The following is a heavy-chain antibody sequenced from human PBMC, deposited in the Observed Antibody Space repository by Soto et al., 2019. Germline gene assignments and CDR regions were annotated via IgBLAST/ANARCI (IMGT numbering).Heavy chain of an antibody. Sequence: QVQLVQSGAEMKKPGSSVKVSCQSSGGTFNTYAMNWVRQAPGQGPEWMGDISPMFGAANYAPKFQVRVTTTADESTGTSYMQLSSLTSEDTGLYFCAREFQVHTPAFVYWGQGTLVTVSS. V-gene: IGHV1-69*19. J-gene: IGHJ4*02. D-gene: IGHD3-10*01. CDR1: GGTFNTYA. CDR3: AREFQVHTPAFVY. CDR2: ISPMFGAA.